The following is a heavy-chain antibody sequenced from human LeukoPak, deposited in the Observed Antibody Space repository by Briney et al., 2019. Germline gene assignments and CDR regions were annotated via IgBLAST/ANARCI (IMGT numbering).Heavy chain of an antibody. J-gene: IGHJ4*02. Sequence: SETLSLTCTVSGGSFSSRTWWIWGRQAPGKGLEWVGEIYLGVSTNYNPSLKSRVSMSVDKSKNQFSLKLSSVTAADTAVYYCARDSLSQNWSGYSISFDYWGQGTLVTVSS. CDR3: ARDSLSQNWSGYSISFDY. CDR1: GGSFSSRTW. V-gene: IGHV4-4*02. CDR2: IYLGVST. D-gene: IGHD3-3*01.